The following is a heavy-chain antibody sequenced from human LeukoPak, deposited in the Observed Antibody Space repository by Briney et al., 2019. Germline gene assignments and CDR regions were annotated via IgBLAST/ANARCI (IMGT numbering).Heavy chain of an antibody. D-gene: IGHD3-22*01. CDR3: AKGDYYDSSGYYAYYYYYYMDV. J-gene: IGHJ6*03. Sequence: GGSLRLSCAASGFTFSSYAMSWVRQAPGKGLEWVSAISGSGGSTYYADSVKGRFTISRDNSKNTLYLQTNSLRAEDTAVYYCAKGDYYDSSGYYAYYYYYYMDVWGKGTTVTVSS. CDR1: GFTFSSYA. CDR2: ISGSGGST. V-gene: IGHV3-23*01.